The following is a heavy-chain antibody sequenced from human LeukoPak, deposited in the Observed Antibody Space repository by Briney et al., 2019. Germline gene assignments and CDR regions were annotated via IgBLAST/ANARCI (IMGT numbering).Heavy chain of an antibody. CDR3: GRGQQVRWPPPIY. V-gene: IGHV4-34*01. CDR1: GGSFSGYH. D-gene: IGHD4-23*01. Sequence: PSETLSLTCAVSGGSFSGYHWTWIRQPPGKGLEWIGEIDPNGGTHYKPSLKSRVTMSLDTSKNHFSLKLSSVTAADMAVYYCGRGQQVRWPPPIYWGQGTLVTVSS. CDR2: IDPNGGT. J-gene: IGHJ4*02.